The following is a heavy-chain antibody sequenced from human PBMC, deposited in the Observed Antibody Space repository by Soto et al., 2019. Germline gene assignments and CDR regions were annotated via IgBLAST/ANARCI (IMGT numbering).Heavy chain of an antibody. V-gene: IGHV3-30*18. D-gene: IGHD3-9*01. Sequence: SLRLSCAASGFTFSSYGMHWVRQAPGQGLEWVAVISYDGSNKYYADSVKGRFTISRDNSKNTLYLQMNSLRAEDTAVYYCAKDRLDILTGYLNWFDPWGQGTLVTVSS. CDR3: AKDRLDILTGYLNWFDP. CDR2: ISYDGSNK. J-gene: IGHJ5*02. CDR1: GFTFSSYG.